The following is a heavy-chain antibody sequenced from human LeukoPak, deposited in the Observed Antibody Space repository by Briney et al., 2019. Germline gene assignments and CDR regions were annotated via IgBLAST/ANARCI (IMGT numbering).Heavy chain of an antibody. CDR3: ARAGPRVVAAMGYYFDS. Sequence: ASVKVSCKASGYTFTSYYMHWVRQAPGQGLEWMGIINPSGGSTSYAQKFQGRVTMTRDTSTSTVYMELSSLRSEEPAVYYCARAGPRVVAAMGYYFDSWGQGTLVTVSS. J-gene: IGHJ4*02. D-gene: IGHD2-15*01. V-gene: IGHV1-46*01. CDR2: INPSGGST. CDR1: GYTFTSYY.